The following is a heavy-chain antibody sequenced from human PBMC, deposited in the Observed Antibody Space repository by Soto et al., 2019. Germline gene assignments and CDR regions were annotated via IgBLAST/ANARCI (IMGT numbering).Heavy chain of an antibody. Sequence: PGGSLSLSCAASGFTFSSCSMNWVRQAPGKGLEWVSSISSCSSYIYYADSVKGRFTISRDNAKNSLYLQMNSLRAEDTAVYYCARDWGNYDFWSGYYITTYYYYYYMDVWGKGTTVTVSS. CDR2: ISSCSSYI. J-gene: IGHJ6*03. D-gene: IGHD3-3*01. CDR1: GFTFSSCS. CDR3: ARDWGNYDFWSGYYITTYYYYYYMDV. V-gene: IGHV3-21*01.